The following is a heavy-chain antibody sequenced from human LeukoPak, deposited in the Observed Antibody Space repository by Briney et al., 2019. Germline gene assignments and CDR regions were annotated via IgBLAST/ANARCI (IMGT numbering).Heavy chain of an antibody. J-gene: IGHJ3*02. D-gene: IGHD2-21*01. CDR3: ARETRETGRGDHQTDAFDI. CDR1: GFSFSVTW. Sequence: PGGSLRLSCEASGFSFSVTWMHWVRQAPGKGLVWVSRINPDGSTTDYADAVKGRFTISRDNAKNTLYLQMNSLTTEDTALYYCARETRETGRGDHQTDAFDIWGQGTMVSVSS. CDR2: INPDGSTT. V-gene: IGHV3-74*01.